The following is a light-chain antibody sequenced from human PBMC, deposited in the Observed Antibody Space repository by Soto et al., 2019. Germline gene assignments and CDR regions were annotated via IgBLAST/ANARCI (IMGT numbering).Light chain of an antibody. CDR2: AAS. CDR1: QGISSY. CDR3: QQLNSYPWT. J-gene: IGKJ1*01. Sequence: DIQLTQSPSFLSASVGDRVTITCRASQGISSYLAWYQQKPGKAPKLLTYAASTLQSGVPSRFSGSGSGTEFTLTISSLQPEDFATYYCQQLNSYPWTFGQGTKVDIK. V-gene: IGKV1-9*01.